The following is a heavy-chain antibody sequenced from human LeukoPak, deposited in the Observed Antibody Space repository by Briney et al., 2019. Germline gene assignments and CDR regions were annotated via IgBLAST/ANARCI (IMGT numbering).Heavy chain of an antibody. J-gene: IGHJ4*02. CDR2: INTDVTVT. D-gene: IGHD6-19*01. V-gene: IGHV3-74*01. Sequence: PGGSLRLSCAASGFTFSKYWMLWVRQAPGKGLESVSRINTDVTVTTYADSVKGRFTVSRDNADNTMFLQMNSVRDEDTAVYYCATKQWLAPPPDSWGQGTPVTVSS. CDR3: ATKQWLAPPPDS. CDR1: GFTFSKYW.